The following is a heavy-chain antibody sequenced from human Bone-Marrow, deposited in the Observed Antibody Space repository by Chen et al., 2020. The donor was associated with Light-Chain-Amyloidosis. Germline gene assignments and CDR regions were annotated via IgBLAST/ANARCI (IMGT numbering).Heavy chain of an antibody. CDR3: TRGVGRWITTHPTPYWYFDL. CDR1: SGSFIGYH. V-gene: IGHV4-34*02. Sequence: QDPLEQWGAGLLKPSETLSLTCAVYSGSFIGYHWTWIRQSSGKGLEWIGEISRNGSPHYNPPLKSRVIIAVDASKSQFALRMIAVGVADTAVYYCTRGVGRWITTHPTPYWYFDLWGRGTLVTVTS. CDR2: ISRNGSP. J-gene: IGHJ2*01. D-gene: IGHD3-16*01.